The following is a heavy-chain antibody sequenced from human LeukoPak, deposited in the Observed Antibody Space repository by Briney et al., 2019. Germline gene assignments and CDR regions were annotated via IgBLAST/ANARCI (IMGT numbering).Heavy chain of an antibody. CDR2: INHSGST. CDR3: ARDPSSSPRINWFDP. CDR1: GGSFSGYY. Sequence: PSETLSLTCAVYGGSFSGYYWSWIRQPPGMGLEWIGEINHSGSTYYNPSLKSRVTISVDTSKNQFSLKLSSVTAADTAVYYCARDPSSSPRINWFDPWGQGTLVTVSS. J-gene: IGHJ5*02. D-gene: IGHD6-6*01. V-gene: IGHV4-34*01.